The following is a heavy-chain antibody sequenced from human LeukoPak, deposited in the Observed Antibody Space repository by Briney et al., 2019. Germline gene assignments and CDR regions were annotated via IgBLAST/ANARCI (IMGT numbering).Heavy chain of an antibody. CDR3: ASQDSSGYYLIDY. Sequence: SVKVSCKTSGGTFSSYALSWVRQAPGQGLEWIGGITPVLGIANYAQDLQGRVTITADKSTNTAYMELSSLRSEDTAVYYCASQDSSGYYLIDYWGQGTLVTVSS. D-gene: IGHD3-22*01. V-gene: IGHV1-69*10. CDR1: GGTFSSYA. CDR2: ITPVLGIA. J-gene: IGHJ4*02.